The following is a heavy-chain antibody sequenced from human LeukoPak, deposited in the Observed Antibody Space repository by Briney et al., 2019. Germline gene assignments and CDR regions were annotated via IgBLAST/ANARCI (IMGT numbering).Heavy chain of an antibody. J-gene: IGHJ4*02. Sequence: GGSLRLSCAASGFTVSSNYMSWVRQAPGKGLEWVSVIYSGGSTYYADSVKGRFTISRDNSKNTLYLQMNSLRAEDTAVYYCAREGGSYYEYYFDYWGQGTLVTVSS. CDR2: IYSGGST. CDR1: GFTVSSNY. D-gene: IGHD1-26*01. CDR3: AREGGSYYEYYFDY. V-gene: IGHV3-53*01.